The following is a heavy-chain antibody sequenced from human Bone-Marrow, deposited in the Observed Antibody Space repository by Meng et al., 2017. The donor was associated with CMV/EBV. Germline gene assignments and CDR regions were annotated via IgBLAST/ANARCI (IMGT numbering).Heavy chain of an antibody. V-gene: IGHV3-30*02. CDR2: IRYDGSNK. J-gene: IGHJ4*02. D-gene: IGHD3-16*01. CDR1: GFTFSSYG. Sequence: GESLKISCAASGFTFSSYGMHWVRQAPGKGLEWVAFIRYDGSNKYYADSVKGRLTISRDKAKKSLYLQMNSLRPEDTALYYCAKDMASYIVLIPAPRGIDHWGQGTLVTVSS. CDR3: AKDMASYIVLIPAPRGIDH.